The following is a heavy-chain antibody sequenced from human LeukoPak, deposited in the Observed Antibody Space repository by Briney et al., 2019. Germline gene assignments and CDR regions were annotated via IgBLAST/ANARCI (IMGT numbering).Heavy chain of an antibody. J-gene: IGHJ5*02. CDR1: GGSFSGYY. V-gene: IGHV4-34*01. CDR3: ARLGSRSP. CDR2: INHSGST. Sequence: SETLSLTCAVYGGSFSGYYWSWTRQPPGKGLEWIGEINHSGSTNYNPSLKSRVTISVDTSKNQFSLKLSSVTAADTAVYYCARLGSRSPWGQGTLVTVSS. D-gene: IGHD6-13*01.